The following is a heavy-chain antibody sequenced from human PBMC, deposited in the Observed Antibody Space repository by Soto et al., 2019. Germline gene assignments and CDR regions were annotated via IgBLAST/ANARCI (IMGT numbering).Heavy chain of an antibody. CDR3: ARDLDTAMVSRFEPLGY. CDR2: IIPIFGTA. Sequence: QVQLVQSGDEVKKPGSSVKVSCKASGGTFSSYAISWVRQAPGQGLEWMGGIIPIFGTANYAQKFQGRVTITADESTSTAYMELSSLRSEDTAVYYCARDLDTAMVSRFEPLGYWGQGTLVTVSS. D-gene: IGHD5-18*01. CDR1: GGTFSSYA. V-gene: IGHV1-69*01. J-gene: IGHJ4*02.